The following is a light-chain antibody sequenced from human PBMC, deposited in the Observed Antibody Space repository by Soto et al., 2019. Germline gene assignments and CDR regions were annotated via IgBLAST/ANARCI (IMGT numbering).Light chain of an antibody. CDR1: QSVSSN. J-gene: IGKJ1*01. Sequence: EIVMTQSPATLSVSPGERATLSCRASQSVSSNLAWYQQRPGQAPRLLISEASNRATGIPARFSGSGSGTDFTLTISSLQPEDFVTYYCQQSYSTPSWTFGQGTKVDIK. CDR2: EAS. CDR3: QQSYSTPSWT. V-gene: IGKV3D-15*01.